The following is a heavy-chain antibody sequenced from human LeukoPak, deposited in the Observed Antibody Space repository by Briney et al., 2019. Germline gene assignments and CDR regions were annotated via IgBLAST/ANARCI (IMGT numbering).Heavy chain of an antibody. Sequence: SSETLSLTCAVYGESFSGYYWSWIRQPPGKGLEWIGEINHSGSTNYNPSLKSRVTISVDTSKNQFSLKLSSVTAADTAVYYCARGEDTAMVPFDYWGQGTLVTVSS. D-gene: IGHD5-18*01. V-gene: IGHV4-34*01. CDR3: ARGEDTAMVPFDY. CDR1: GESFSGYY. J-gene: IGHJ4*02. CDR2: INHSGST.